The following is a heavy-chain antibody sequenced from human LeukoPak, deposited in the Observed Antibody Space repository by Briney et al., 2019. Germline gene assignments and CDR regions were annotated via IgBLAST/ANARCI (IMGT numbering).Heavy chain of an antibody. CDR3: AAGGASAP. D-gene: IGHD3-16*01. Sequence: PGESLKISCKGSGYSFTNFWIGWVRRMPGKGLEWMGVISPGDSGIRYSPSFQGQVTISVDKSISTAYLQWSSLKASDSAMYYCAAGGASAPWGQGTLVTVSS. CDR1: GYSFTNFW. CDR2: ISPGDSGI. J-gene: IGHJ5*02. V-gene: IGHV5-51*01.